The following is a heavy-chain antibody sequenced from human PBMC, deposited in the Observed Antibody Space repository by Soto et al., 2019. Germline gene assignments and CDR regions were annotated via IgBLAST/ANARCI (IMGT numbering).Heavy chain of an antibody. J-gene: IGHJ2*01. V-gene: IGHV2-5*02. CDR1: AFSLSTSGVG. CDR2: IYWDDDK. CDR3: AHRRGYYESSRYFDL. Sequence: QITLKESGPTLVNPTQTLTLTFTFSAFSLSTSGVGVGWIRQPPGKALEWLALIYWDDDKRYSPSLTSRLTITKDTSKGQVVLTMTNMDPVDTDTYYCAHRRGYYESSRYFDLWGRGTLVTVSS. D-gene: IGHD3-22*01.